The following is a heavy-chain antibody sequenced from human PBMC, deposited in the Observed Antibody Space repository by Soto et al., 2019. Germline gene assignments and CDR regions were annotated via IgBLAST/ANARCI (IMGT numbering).Heavy chain of an antibody. V-gene: IGHV3-23*01. CDR2: ISGSGGST. J-gene: IGHJ4*02. CDR1: GFTFSSYA. CDR3: AKIHPEHQYYYDSSGYHYFDY. Sequence: GGSLRLSCAASGFTFSSYAMSWVRQAPGKGLEWVSAISGSGGSTYYADSVKGRFTISRDNSKNTLYLQMNSLRAEDTAVYYCAKIHPEHQYYYDSSGYHYFDYWGQGTLVTVSS. D-gene: IGHD3-22*01.